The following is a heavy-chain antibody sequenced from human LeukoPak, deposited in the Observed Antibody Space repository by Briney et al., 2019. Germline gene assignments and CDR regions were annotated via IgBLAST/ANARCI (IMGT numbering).Heavy chain of an antibody. CDR2: ISAYNGNT. J-gene: IGHJ4*02. V-gene: IGHV1-18*01. CDR3: ARGPDYYDSSGPIAYFDY. D-gene: IGHD3-22*01. Sequence: ASVKVSCKASGYTFTSYGISWVRQAPGQGLEGMGWISAYNGNTNYAQKLQGRVTMTTDTSTSTAYMELRSLRSDDTAVYYCARGPDYYDSSGPIAYFDYWGQGTLVTVSS. CDR1: GYTFTSYG.